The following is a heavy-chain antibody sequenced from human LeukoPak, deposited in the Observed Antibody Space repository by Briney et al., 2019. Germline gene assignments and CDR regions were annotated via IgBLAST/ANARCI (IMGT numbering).Heavy chain of an antibody. CDR1: GGSFSGYY. D-gene: IGHD3-22*01. V-gene: IGHV4-34*01. J-gene: IGHJ4*02. Sequence: SETLSLTCAVYGGSFSGYYWSWIRQPPGKGLEWIGEINHSGSTNYNPSLKSRVTILVDTSKNQFSLKLSSVTAADTAVYYCARAWYYYDSSGYYPFDYWGQGTLVTVSS. CDR3: ARAWYYYDSSGYYPFDY. CDR2: INHSGST.